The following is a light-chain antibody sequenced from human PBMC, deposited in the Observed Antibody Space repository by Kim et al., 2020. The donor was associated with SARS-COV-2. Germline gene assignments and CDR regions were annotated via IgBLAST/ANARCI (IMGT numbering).Light chain of an antibody. CDR1: QRVSSN. CDR2: GAS. CDR3: QQYNNWPSIT. V-gene: IGKV3D-15*01. J-gene: IGKJ5*01. Sequence: PPAERAAHTCRARQRVSSNLAWYQQNPGQAPRLLIYGASIRATGIPARFSGSGSGTEFTLTISSLQSEDFAVYYCQQYNNWPSITFGQGTRLEIK.